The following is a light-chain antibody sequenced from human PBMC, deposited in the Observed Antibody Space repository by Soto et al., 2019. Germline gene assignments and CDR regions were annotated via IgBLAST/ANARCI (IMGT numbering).Light chain of an antibody. CDR3: QQRSNWPPSIT. Sequence: EIVLTQSPATLSLSPGERATLSCGSSQSVSISLAWYQQKPGQAPRLLIYDASNRATGIPARFSGSGSGTDFTLTISSLEPEDFAVYYCQQRSNWPPSITFGQGTRLEIK. J-gene: IGKJ5*01. CDR1: QSVSIS. V-gene: IGKV3-11*01. CDR2: DAS.